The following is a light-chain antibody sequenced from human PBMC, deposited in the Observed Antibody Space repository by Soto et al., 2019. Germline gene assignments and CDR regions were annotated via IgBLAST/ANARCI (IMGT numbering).Light chain of an antibody. CDR3: SSFTSSVTRV. Sequence: QPVLTQPPSVSGSPGQSVTISCTGTSSDVGRYDRVSWYQQPPGTAPKLIIFEVTNRPSGVPDRFSGSKSGNTASLTISGLQAEDEADYHCSSFTSSVTRVFGGGTKLTVL. V-gene: IGLV2-18*02. J-gene: IGLJ3*02. CDR2: EVT. CDR1: SSDVGRYDR.